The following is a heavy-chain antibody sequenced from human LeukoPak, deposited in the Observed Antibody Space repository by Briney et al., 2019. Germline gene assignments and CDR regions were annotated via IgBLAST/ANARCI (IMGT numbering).Heavy chain of an antibody. V-gene: IGHV4-38-2*02. CDR1: GGCISSYY. Sequence: SETLSLTCTASGGCISSYYWGWIRQPPGKGLECIGSIYHSGSTYYNPSLKSRVTISLDTSKNQFSLRLNSVTAADTAVYYCARSDYHSGSNPFDYWGQGTLVTVSS. J-gene: IGHJ4*02. CDR2: IYHSGST. D-gene: IGHD1-26*01. CDR3: ARSDYHSGSNPFDY.